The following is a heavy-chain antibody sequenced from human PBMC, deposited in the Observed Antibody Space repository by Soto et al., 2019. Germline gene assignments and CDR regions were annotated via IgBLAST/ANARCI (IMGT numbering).Heavy chain of an antibody. CDR2: INPSGGST. D-gene: IGHD6-25*01. V-gene: IGHV1-46*01. CDR3: AKALAAGNYYYGMDV. J-gene: IGHJ6*02. Sequence: QVQLVQSGAEVKKPGASVKVSCKASGYTFTSYYMHWVRQAPGQGLERMGIINPSGGSTSYAQKFQGRVTMTRDTSTSTVYMELSSLRSEDTAVYYFAKALAAGNYYYGMDVWGQGTTVTVSS. CDR1: GYTFTSYY.